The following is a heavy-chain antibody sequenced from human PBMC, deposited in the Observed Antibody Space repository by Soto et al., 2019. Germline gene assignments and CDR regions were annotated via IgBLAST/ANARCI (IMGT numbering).Heavy chain of an antibody. Sequence: GGSLRLSCAASGFTFSSYGMHWVRQAPGKGLEWVAVIWYDGSNKYYADSVKGRFTISRDNSKNTLYLQMNSLRAEDTAVYYCARVPLGAYYYDSSGSTGGVFDYWGQGTLVTVSS. CDR1: GFTFSSYG. J-gene: IGHJ4*02. D-gene: IGHD3-22*01. V-gene: IGHV3-33*01. CDR2: IWYDGSNK. CDR3: ARVPLGAYYYDSSGSTGGVFDY.